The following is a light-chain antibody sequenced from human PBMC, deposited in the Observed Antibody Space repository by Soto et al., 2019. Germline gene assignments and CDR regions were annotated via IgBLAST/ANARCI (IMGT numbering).Light chain of an antibody. CDR3: LQDINYPWT. Sequence: IQMTQSPSSLSAYVGDRVSMACQASHDISNYLNWYQHKVGKAPKLLIYDASNLKTGVPSRFSGNGSGTDFTLTISSLQPEDFATYYCLQDINYPWTFGQGTKVDIK. V-gene: IGKV1-33*01. CDR1: HDISNY. CDR2: DAS. J-gene: IGKJ1*01.